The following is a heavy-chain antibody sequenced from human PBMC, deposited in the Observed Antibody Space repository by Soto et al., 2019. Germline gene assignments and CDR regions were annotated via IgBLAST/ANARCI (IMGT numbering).Heavy chain of an antibody. D-gene: IGHD6-13*01. CDR2: INSDGSST. CDR1: GFTFSSYW. CDR3: ARDEAAQYYFDY. V-gene: IGHV3-74*01. Sequence: EVQLVESGGGLVQPGGSLRLSCAAYGFTFSSYWMHWVRQAPGKGLVWVSRINSDGSSTSYEDSVKGRFTISRDNAKNTLYLQMNSLRAEDTAVYYCARDEAAQYYFDYWGQGTLVTVSS. J-gene: IGHJ4*02.